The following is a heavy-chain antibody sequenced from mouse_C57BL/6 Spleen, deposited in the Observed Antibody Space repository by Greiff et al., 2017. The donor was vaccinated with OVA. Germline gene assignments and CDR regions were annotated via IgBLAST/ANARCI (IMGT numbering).Heavy chain of an antibody. D-gene: IGHD2-4*01. CDR2: ISNGGGST. J-gene: IGHJ1*03. CDR3: ARNDYDGDWYFDV. V-gene: IGHV5-12*01. CDR1: GFTFSDYY. Sequence: EVMLVESGGGLVQPGGSLKLSCAASGFTFSDYYMYWVRQTPEKRLEWVAYISNGGGSTYYPDTVKGRFTISRDNAKNTLYLRMSRLKSEDTAMYYCARNDYDGDWYFDVWGTGTTVTVSS.